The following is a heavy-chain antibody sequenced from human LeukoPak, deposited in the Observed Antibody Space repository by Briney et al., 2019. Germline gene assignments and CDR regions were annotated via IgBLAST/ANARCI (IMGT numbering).Heavy chain of an antibody. V-gene: IGHV1-69*06. Sequence: GSSVKVSCKASGGTFSSYAISWVRQAPGQGLEWMGGIIPIFGTASYAQKFQGRVTITADKSTSTAYMELSSLRSEDTAVYYCARAEQWLAWGYFDYWGQGTLVTVSS. D-gene: IGHD6-19*01. CDR2: IIPIFGTA. J-gene: IGHJ4*02. CDR3: ARAEQWLAWGYFDY. CDR1: GGTFSSYA.